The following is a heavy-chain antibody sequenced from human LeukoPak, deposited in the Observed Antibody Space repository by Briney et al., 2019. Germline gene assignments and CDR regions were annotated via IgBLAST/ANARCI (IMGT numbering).Heavy chain of an antibody. D-gene: IGHD6-19*01. CDR3: TRREQWLVRRSGMDV. V-gene: IGHV3-73*01. CDR2: IRSKANSYAT. CDR1: GFTFSGSA. J-gene: IGHJ6*02. Sequence: GGSLRLSCAASGFTFSGSAMHWVRQASGKGLEWVGRIRSKANSYATAYAASVKGRFTISRDDSKNTAYLQMNSLKTEDTAVYYCTRREQWLVRRSGMDVWGQGTTVTVSS.